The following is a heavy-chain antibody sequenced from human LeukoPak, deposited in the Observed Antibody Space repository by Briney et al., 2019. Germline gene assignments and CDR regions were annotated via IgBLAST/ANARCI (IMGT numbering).Heavy chain of an antibody. CDR2: INANRGGT. D-gene: IGHD2-2*01. J-gene: IGHJ4*02. CDR3: ARRYCSSTSCYYFDY. V-gene: IGHV1-2*02. Sequence: SVKVSCKASGYTFTDYYMHWVRQASGQGLEWMGWINANRGGTNYAQRFQGRVTMTRDTSITTAYMELSRLKSDDTAVYYCARRYCSSTSCYYFDYWGQGTLVTVSS. CDR1: GYTFTDYY.